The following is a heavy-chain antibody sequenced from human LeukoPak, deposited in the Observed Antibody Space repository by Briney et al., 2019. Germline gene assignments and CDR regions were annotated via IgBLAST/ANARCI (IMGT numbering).Heavy chain of an antibody. V-gene: IGHV4-4*07. J-gene: IGHJ4*02. D-gene: IGHD6-19*01. CDR2: ISASGST. Sequence: SETLSLTCNVSGGSISFYYWSWIRQPAGKGLEWVGRISASGSTNYNPSLKSRVTMSVDTSKNQFSLSVGSVTAADTAVYYCARDSQGSGRPLDSWGQGTLVTVSS. CDR3: ARDSQGSGRPLDS. CDR1: GGSISFYY.